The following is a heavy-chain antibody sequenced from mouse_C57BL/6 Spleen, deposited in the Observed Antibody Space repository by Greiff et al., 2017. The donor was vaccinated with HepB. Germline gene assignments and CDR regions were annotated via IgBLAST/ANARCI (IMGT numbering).Heavy chain of an antibody. V-gene: IGHV5-16*01. D-gene: IGHD2-3*01. CDR1: GFTFSDYY. Sequence: EVMLVESEGGLVQPGSSMKLSCTASGFTFSDYYMAWVRQVPEKGLEWVANINYDGSSTYYLDSLKSRFIISRDNAKNILYLQMSSLKSEDTATYYCAREGIYDGYESYFDYWGQGTTLTVSS. CDR2: INYDGSST. J-gene: IGHJ2*01. CDR3: AREGIYDGYESYFDY.